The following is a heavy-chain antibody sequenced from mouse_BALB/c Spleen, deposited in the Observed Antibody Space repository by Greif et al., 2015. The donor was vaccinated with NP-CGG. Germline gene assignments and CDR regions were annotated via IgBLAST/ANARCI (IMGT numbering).Heavy chain of an antibody. CDR2: IDPANGNT. Sequence: VQLKESGAELVKPGASVKLSCTASGFNIKDTYMHWVKQRPEQGLEWIGRIDPANGNTKYDPKFQGKATITADTSSNTAYLQLSSLTSEDTAVYYCAYPGLYGNYFAYWGRGTLVTVSA. CDR3: AYPGLYGNYFAY. CDR1: GFNIKDTY. D-gene: IGHD2-10*02. V-gene: IGHV14-3*02. J-gene: IGHJ3*01.